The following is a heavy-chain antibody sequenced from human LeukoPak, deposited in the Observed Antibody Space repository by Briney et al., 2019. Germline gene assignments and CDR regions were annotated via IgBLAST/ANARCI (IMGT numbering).Heavy chain of an antibody. D-gene: IGHD6-19*01. CDR1: GYSISSGYY. J-gene: IGHJ4*02. CDR3: ARDENSSGWYYDY. CDR2: IYHSGST. Sequence: SETLSLTCTVSGYSISSGYYWGWIRQPPGKGLEWIGSIYHSGSTYYNPSLKSRVTISVDTSKNQFSLKLSSVTAADTAVYYCARDENSSGWYYDYWGQGTLVTVSS. V-gene: IGHV4-38-2*02.